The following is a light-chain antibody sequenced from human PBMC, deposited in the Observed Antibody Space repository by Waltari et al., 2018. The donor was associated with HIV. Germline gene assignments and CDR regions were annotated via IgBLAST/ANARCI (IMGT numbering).Light chain of an antibody. CDR2: DVT. Sequence: QSALTQPASVSGSPGQSIAISCTGTSLEVGGSDYVSWYQQHPGKAPKLIIYDVTNRPSGVSTLVSGSKSGNTASLTISGLQAEDEADYYCSSYTNSNTHVLFGGGTKLTVL. J-gene: IGLJ3*02. CDR1: SLEVGGSDY. V-gene: IGLV2-14*03. CDR3: SSYTNSNTHVL.